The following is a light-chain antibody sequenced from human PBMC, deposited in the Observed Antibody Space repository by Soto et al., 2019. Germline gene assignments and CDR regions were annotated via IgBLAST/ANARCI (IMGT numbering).Light chain of an antibody. Sequence: ALVTHEPSLTVSPAGTVPLTRASSTGPVTGGHYPFWFQQKPGQAPRTLISDTSHKLSWTPARFSGSLLGDIAALPLSDAQPEDEDAYYCLLSYSGALVFGGGPQLTVL. CDR3: LLSYSGALV. CDR2: DTS. J-gene: IGLJ2*01. CDR1: TGPVTGGHY. V-gene: IGLV7-46*01.